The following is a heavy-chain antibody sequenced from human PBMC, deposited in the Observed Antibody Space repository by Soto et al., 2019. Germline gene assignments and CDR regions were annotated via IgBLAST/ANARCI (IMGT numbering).Heavy chain of an antibody. V-gene: IGHV3-30*18. CDR2: TSYDGNNE. CDR1: GFTFSNYA. Sequence: GGSLRLSCAASGFTFSNYAMHWVRQAPGKGLEWVALTSYDGNNEYYTDSVKGRFTISRDNSKNALFLQMNSPRPEDTAVYYCAKDKGVFNWATSYFDYWGQGALVTVSS. D-gene: IGHD1-1*01. J-gene: IGHJ4*02. CDR3: AKDKGVFNWATSYFDY.